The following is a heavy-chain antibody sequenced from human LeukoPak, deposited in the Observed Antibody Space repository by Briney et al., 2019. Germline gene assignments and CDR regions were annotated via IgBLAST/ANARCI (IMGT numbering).Heavy chain of an antibody. CDR1: GFTFSSYS. V-gene: IGHV3-21*01. J-gene: IGHJ4*02. CDR2: ISSSSSYI. Sequence: PGGSLRLSCAASGFTFSSYSMNWVRQAPGKGLEWVSSISSSSSYIYYADSVKGRFTISRDNAKNSLYLQMNSLRAEDTAVYYCARDTYPAVAALDYWGQGTLVTVSS. D-gene: IGHD6-19*01. CDR3: ARDTYPAVAALDY.